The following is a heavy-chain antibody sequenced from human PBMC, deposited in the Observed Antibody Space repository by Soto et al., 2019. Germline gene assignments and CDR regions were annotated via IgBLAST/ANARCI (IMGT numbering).Heavy chain of an antibody. CDR2: ISYDGSNK. CDR1: GFTFSSYG. CDR3: AKVGKEYRTLSNYGMDV. Sequence: GGSLRLSCAASGFTFSSYGMHWVRQAPGKGLEWVAVISYDGSNKYYADSVKGRFTISRDNSKNTLYLQMNSLRAEDTAVYYCAKVGKEYRTLSNYGMDVWGQGTTVTVSS. D-gene: IGHD2-2*02. V-gene: IGHV3-30*18. J-gene: IGHJ6*02.